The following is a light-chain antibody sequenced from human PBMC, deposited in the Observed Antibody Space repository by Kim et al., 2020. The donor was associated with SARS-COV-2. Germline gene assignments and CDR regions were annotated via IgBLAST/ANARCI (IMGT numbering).Light chain of an antibody. J-gene: IGLJ2*01. CDR3: QSYDSSNPVI. CDR1: SGSIASNY. V-gene: IGLV6-57*01. CDR2: EGN. Sequence: KTVTISCIRSSGSIASNYVQWYQQRPGSSPSIVIYEGNQRPSGVPDRFSGSIDSSSNSASLTISGLKPEDEADYYCQSYDSSNPVIFGGGTQLTVL.